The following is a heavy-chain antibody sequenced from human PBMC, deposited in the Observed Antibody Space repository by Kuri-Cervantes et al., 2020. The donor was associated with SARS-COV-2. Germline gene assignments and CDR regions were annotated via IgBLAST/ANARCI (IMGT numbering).Heavy chain of an antibody. Sequence: GGSLRLSCAASGFTFSSYWMHWVRQAPGKGLVWVSRINSDRSSTSYADSVKGRFTISRDNSKNTLYLQMNSLRAEDTAVYYCAKERTTGYFDYWGQGTLVTVSS. CDR2: INSDRSST. V-gene: IGHV3-74*01. CDR3: AKERTTGYFDY. D-gene: IGHD1-14*01. CDR1: GFTFSSYW. J-gene: IGHJ4*02.